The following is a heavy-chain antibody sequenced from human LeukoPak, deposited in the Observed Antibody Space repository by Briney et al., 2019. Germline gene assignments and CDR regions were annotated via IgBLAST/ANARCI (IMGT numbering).Heavy chain of an antibody. J-gene: IGHJ3*02. D-gene: IGHD3-22*01. CDR2: SIPIFGTA. V-gene: IGHV1-69*13. Sequence: SVKVSCKASGGTFSSYAISWVRQAPGQGLEWMGGSIPIFGTANYAQKFQGRVTITADESTSTAYMELSSLRSEDTAVYYCARDPEGGDSSGYSAFDIWGQGTMVTVSS. CDR3: ARDPEGGDSSGYSAFDI. CDR1: GGTFSSYA.